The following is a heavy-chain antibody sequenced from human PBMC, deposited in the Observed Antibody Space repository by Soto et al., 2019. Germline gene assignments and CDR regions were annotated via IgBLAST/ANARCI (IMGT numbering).Heavy chain of an antibody. D-gene: IGHD6-13*01. CDR1: GGSISSYY. CDR2: IYYSGST. V-gene: IGHV4-59*01. Sequence: PSETLSLTCTVSGGSISSYYWSWIRQPPGKGLEWIGYIYYSGSTNYNPSLKSRVTISVDTSKNQFSLKLSSVTAADTAVYYCARVPGSAAADFYFDYWGQGNLVTLSS. J-gene: IGHJ4*02. CDR3: ARVPGSAAADFYFDY.